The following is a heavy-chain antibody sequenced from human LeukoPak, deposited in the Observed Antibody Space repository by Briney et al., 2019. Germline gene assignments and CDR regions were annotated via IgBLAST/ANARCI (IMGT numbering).Heavy chain of an antibody. CDR3: ARDPSIVVVPATIGCFDP. CDR2: IIPIFGTA. Sequence: ASVKVSCKASGGTFSSYAISWVRQAPGQGLEWMGGIIPIFGTANYAQKFQGRVTITADESTSTAYMELSSLRSEDTAVYYCARDPSIVVVPATIGCFDPWGQGILVTVSS. J-gene: IGHJ5*02. V-gene: IGHV1-69*13. CDR1: GGTFSSYA. D-gene: IGHD2-2*02.